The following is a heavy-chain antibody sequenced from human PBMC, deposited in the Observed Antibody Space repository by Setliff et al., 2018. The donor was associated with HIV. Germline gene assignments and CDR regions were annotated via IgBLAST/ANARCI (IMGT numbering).Heavy chain of an antibody. CDR2: IHYDERT. Sequence: PSETLSLTCTVSGGSISSHYWAWIRQPPGKGLEYIGSIHYDERTYYNPSLKSRVTISLDTSKNQFSLNLTSVTAADTAVYYCARGRIAEAFDIWGQGTMVTVSS. V-gene: IGHV4-39*01. J-gene: IGHJ3*02. CDR1: GGSISSHY. CDR3: ARGRIAEAFDI. D-gene: IGHD6-6*01.